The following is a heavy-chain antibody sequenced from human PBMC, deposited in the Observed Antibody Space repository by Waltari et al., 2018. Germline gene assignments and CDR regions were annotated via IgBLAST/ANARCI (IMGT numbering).Heavy chain of an antibody. D-gene: IGHD3-9*01. CDR1: GFTFSSHL. Sequence: EVQMVESGGGLVQPGGSLRLSCAASGFTFSSHLMPWVRQGPGKGLVWVARINDDGSRTAYADSVKGRVTISRDNAKNILYLEMSSLTAEDTAVYYCGRESTTDWYVDHWGQGTLVTVSS. V-gene: IGHV3-74*01. CDR2: INDDGSRT. J-gene: IGHJ4*02. CDR3: GRESTTDWYVDH.